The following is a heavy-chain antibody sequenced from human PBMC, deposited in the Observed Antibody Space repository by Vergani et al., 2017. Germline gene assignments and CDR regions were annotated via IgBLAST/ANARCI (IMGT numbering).Heavy chain of an antibody. CDR2: IWYDGSNK. V-gene: IGHV3-33*01. Sequence: QVQLVESGGGVVQPGRSLRLSCAASGFTFSLYAMDWVRQAPGKGLEWVAIIWYDGSNKYYADSVKGRFTISRDNSKNTLSLQMNSLRTEDTAVYYCARTERLAAGPDYWGQGTLVTVSS. CDR1: GFTFSLYA. J-gene: IGHJ4*02. D-gene: IGHD6-13*01. CDR3: ARTERLAAGPDY.